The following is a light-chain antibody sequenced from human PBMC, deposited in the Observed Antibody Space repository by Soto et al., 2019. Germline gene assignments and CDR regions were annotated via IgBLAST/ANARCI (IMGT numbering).Light chain of an antibody. CDR3: QQYGGT. J-gene: IGKJ1*01. V-gene: IGKV3-15*01. CDR1: QSVSSN. Sequence: EIVMTQSPATLSVSPGERATLSCRASQSVSSNLAWYQQKPGQAPRLLIYGASTRATGIPARFSGSGSGTEFTLTISSLQSEDFAVYYCQQYGGTLGQRTKVEIK. CDR2: GAS.